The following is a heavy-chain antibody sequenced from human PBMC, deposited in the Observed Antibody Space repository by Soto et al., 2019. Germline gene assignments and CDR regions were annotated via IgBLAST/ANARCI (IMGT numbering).Heavy chain of an antibody. J-gene: IGHJ4*02. CDR1: GYTFTSYG. V-gene: IGHV1-18*01. D-gene: IGHD3-9*01. CDR2: ISAYNGNT. CDR3: AREPYRDYDILTGRPFVY. Sequence: ASVKVSCKASGYTFTSYGISWVRQAPGQGLEWMGWISAYNGNTNYAQKLQGRVTMTTDTSTSTAYMELRSLRSDDTAVYYCAREPYRDYDILTGRPFVYRGQGTLVTVS.